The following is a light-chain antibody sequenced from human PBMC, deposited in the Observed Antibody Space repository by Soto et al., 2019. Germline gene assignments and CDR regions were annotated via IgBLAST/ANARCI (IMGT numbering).Light chain of an antibody. V-gene: IGKV3D-20*02. J-gene: IGKJ1*01. Sequence: EIVLTQSPGTLSLSPGERATLSCRASQTVSSSFLAWYQQTPGQAPRLLIYAASNRATGIPARFSGSGSGTDFTLTINSLAPEDFAIYYCHQRQSWPRTFGQGPKWIS. CDR3: HQRQSWPRT. CDR1: QTVSSSF. CDR2: AAS.